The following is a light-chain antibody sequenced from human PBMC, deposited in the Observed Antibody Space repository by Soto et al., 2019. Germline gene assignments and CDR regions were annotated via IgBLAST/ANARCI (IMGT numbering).Light chain of an antibody. CDR2: DAS. CDR1: QSVTNY. V-gene: IGKV3-11*01. CDR3: QQRSNWPWT. J-gene: IGKJ1*01. Sequence: EIFLTQSPDTLSLSPGERATLTCRASQSVTNYIAWYQQRPGQAPRLLIYDASNRATGIPVRLSGSGSGTDYTLTITNLESEDFAVYYCQQRSNWPWTFGQGTKVDIK.